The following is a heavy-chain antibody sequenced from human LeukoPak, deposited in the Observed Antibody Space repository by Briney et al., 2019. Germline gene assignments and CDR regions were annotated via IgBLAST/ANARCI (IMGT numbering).Heavy chain of an antibody. CDR1: GGSFSGYH. J-gene: IGHJ4*02. CDR3: TRRSYDSGSYYDGWYFDY. D-gene: IGHD3-10*01. CDR2: INHNGNT. V-gene: IGHV4-34*01. Sequence: SETLSLTCAVYGGSFSGYHWNWIRQAPGKGLEWIGEINHNGNTSYNPSLKGRVTISVDTSKNQSSLKLNSVTAADTAVYYCTRRSYDSGSYYDGWYFDYWGQGTLVTVSS.